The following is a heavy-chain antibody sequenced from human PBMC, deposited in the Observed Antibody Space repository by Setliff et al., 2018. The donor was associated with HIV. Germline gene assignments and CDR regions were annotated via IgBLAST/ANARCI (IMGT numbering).Heavy chain of an antibody. J-gene: IGHJ3*02. CDR2: IWYDGINK. CDR1: GFTFKSYG. CDR3: AQDRYCDGGSCNSGNAFDM. V-gene: IGHV3-33*06. D-gene: IGHD2-15*01. Sequence: GESLKISCAPSGFTFKSYGMHWVRQAAGTGLEWVAVIWYDGINKYYADSVKGRFTISRDNSENTLYLQMDSLRDDDTAVYYCAQDRYCDGGSCNSGNAFDMWGQGTTVTVSS.